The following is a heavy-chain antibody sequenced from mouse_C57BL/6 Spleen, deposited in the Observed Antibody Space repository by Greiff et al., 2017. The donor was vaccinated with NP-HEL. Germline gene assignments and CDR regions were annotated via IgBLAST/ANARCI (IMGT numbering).Heavy chain of an antibody. D-gene: IGHD1-1*01. J-gene: IGHJ4*01. CDR2: IDPSDSET. V-gene: IGHV1-52*01. CDR3: AYGSRYAMDY. CDR1: GYTFTSYW. Sequence: QVQLQQPGAELVRPGSSVKLSCKASGYTFTSYWMHWVKQRPIQGLEWIGNIDPSDSETHYNQKFKDKATLTVDKSSSTAYMQLSSLTSEDSAVYYCAYGSRYAMDYWGQGTSVTVSS.